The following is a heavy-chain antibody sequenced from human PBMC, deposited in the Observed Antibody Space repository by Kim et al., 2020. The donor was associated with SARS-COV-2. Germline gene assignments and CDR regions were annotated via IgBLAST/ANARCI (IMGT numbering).Heavy chain of an antibody. Sequence: GGSLRLSCAASGLTFSSYGMHWVRQAPGKGLEWVAVISYDGSNKYYADSVKGRFTISRDNSKNTLYLQMNSLRAEDTAVYYCAKELPPGYSSGWSYYYYGMAVWGQGTTVTVSS. CDR2: ISYDGSNK. J-gene: IGHJ6*02. D-gene: IGHD6-19*01. CDR3: AKELPPGYSSGWSYYYYGMAV. V-gene: IGHV3-30*18. CDR1: GLTFSSYG.